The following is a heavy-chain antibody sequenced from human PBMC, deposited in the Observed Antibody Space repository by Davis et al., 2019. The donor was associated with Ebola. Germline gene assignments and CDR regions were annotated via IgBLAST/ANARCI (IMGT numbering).Heavy chain of an antibody. V-gene: IGHV5-51*01. Sequence: VESLMTPCHCSGYSFTTYWLGRVRQMPGKGLEWIGIIYPGDSDTRYSPSFQGQVTISADKSITTAYLQWSSLKASDTAMYYCAGPMTSRSAAAFDIWGQGTMVTVSS. CDR3: AGPMTSRSAAAFDI. CDR2: IYPGDSDT. D-gene: IGHD3-3*01. CDR1: GYSFTTYW. J-gene: IGHJ3*02.